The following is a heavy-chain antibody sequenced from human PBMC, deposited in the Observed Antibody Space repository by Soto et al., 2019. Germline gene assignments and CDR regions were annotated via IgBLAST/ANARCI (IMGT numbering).Heavy chain of an antibody. Sequence: ASVKVSCKASGFTFTNYGINWVRQAPGQGLEWLGWISAYNGNTNYAHRLQGRVTLTTDTSTSTGYMELKSLTSDDTAVYYCARGGSASDFDRWGQGTLVTVSS. CDR2: ISAYNGNT. J-gene: IGHJ4*02. D-gene: IGHD6-6*01. CDR1: GFTFTNYG. V-gene: IGHV1-18*01. CDR3: ARGGSASDFDR.